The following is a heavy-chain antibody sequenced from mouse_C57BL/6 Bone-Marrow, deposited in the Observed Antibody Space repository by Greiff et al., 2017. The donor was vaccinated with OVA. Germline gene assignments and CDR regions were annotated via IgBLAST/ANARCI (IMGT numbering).Heavy chain of an antibody. CDR1: GYTFTDYN. D-gene: IGHD2-5*01. V-gene: IGHV1-18*01. CDR3: ARWGDYSNYFYAMDY. CDR2: INPNNGGT. Sequence: EVKLQESGPELVKPGASVKIPCKASGYTFTDYNMDWVKQSHGKSLEWIGDINPNNGGTIYNQKFKGKATLTVDKSSSTAYMELRSLTSEDTAVYYCARWGDYSNYFYAMDYWGQGTSVTVSS. J-gene: IGHJ4*01.